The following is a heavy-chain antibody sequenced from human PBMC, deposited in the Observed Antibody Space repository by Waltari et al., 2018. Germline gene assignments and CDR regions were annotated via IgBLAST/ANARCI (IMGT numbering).Heavy chain of an antibody. Sequence: EVQVVESGGGLVQPGGSLRLSCAASGFTFSSYWMSWVRQAPGKGQEWVANIKQEGSEKYYVDSVKGRFTISRDNAKNSLYLQMSSLRAEDTAVYYCARGDGSGMAYWGQGTLVTVSS. V-gene: IGHV3-7*03. CDR3: ARGDGSGMAY. D-gene: IGHD3-10*01. CDR1: GFTFSSYW. J-gene: IGHJ4*02. CDR2: IKQEGSEK.